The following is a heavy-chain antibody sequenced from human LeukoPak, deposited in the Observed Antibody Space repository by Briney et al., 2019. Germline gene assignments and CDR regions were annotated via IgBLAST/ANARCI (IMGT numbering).Heavy chain of an antibody. Sequence: GGSLRLSCAASGFTVSSNYMSWVRQAPGKRLEWLAFIYVSGTTFYAASVKGRFTISRDSAKNTVYLQMNNLRAEDTALYYCGRHAYGGSPPLSWGQGALVTVSS. D-gene: IGHD3-10*01. V-gene: IGHV3-66*04. J-gene: IGHJ4*02. CDR1: GFTVSSNY. CDR3: GRHAYGGSPPLS. CDR2: IYVSGTT.